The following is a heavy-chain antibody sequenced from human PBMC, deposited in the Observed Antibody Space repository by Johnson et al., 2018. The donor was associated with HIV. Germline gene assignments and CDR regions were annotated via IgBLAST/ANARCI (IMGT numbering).Heavy chain of an antibody. CDR3: TRDGESQERPCGGALDV. CDR1: GFTVSNTY. CDR2: IYSGGST. V-gene: IGHV3-66*01. Sequence: VQLVESGGGLVQPGGSLRLSCVVSGFTVSNTYMNWVRQAPGKGLEWVSVIYSGGSTYYADSVRGRFTISRDTSKHTLYHQMSSLRAEDTAMYSCTRDGESQERPCGGALDVWGQGTMITVSS. J-gene: IGHJ3*01. D-gene: IGHD2-21*01.